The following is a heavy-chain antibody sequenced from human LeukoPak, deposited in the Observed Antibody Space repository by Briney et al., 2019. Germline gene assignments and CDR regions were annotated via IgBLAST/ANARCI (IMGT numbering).Heavy chain of an antibody. CDR2: IYYSGST. V-gene: IGHV4-30-4*08. CDR3: ARLTVVPAAIGA. D-gene: IGHD2-2*02. J-gene: IGHJ1*01. CDR1: GGSISSGDYY. Sequence: PSETLSLTCTVSGGSISSGDYYWSWIRQPPGKGLEWIGHIYYSGSTYYNPSLNSRVTISVDTSKNQFPLQLSSVTAADTAVYYCARLTVVPAAIGAWGQGTLVTVSS.